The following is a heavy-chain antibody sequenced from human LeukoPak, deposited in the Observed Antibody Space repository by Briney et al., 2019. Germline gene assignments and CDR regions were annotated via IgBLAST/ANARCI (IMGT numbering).Heavy chain of an antibody. D-gene: IGHD5-12*01. CDR3: ARERPNIVATIIDYYYYGMDV. CDR1: GFTFSSYE. J-gene: IGHJ6*02. Sequence: GGSLRLSCAASGFTFSSYEMNWVRQAPGKGLEWVSYISSSGSTIYYADSVKGRFTISRDNAKNSLYLQMNNLRAEDTAVYYCARERPNIVATIIDYYYYGMDVWGQGTTVTVSS. V-gene: IGHV3-48*03. CDR2: ISSSGSTI.